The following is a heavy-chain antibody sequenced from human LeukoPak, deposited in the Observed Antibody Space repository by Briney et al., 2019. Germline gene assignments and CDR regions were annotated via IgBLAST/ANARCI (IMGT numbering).Heavy chain of an antibody. Sequence: ASVKVSCKTSRYTFSNYAMHWVRQAPGQRLEWMGWINAGNGNTEYSQKSQGRVTITRDTSASTAYMELSSLRSEDTAVYYCARGITMVRGVIAPLNLDYWGQGTLVTVSS. CDR1: RYTFSNYA. D-gene: IGHD3-10*01. CDR3: ARGITMVRGVIAPLNLDY. CDR2: INAGNGNT. V-gene: IGHV1-3*01. J-gene: IGHJ4*02.